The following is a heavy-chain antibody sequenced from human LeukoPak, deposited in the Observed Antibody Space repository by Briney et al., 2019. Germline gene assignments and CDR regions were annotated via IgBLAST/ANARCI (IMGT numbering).Heavy chain of an antibody. CDR2: IGASGGST. Sequence: PGGSLRLSCATSGFTFSSYAMSWVRQAPGKGLEWVSGIGASGGSTYYADSVKGRFTISRDNSKNTLYLQMNSLRAEDTAVYYCAKDPGYSYGYSFDYWGQGTLVTVSS. D-gene: IGHD5-18*01. J-gene: IGHJ4*02. CDR1: GFTFSSYA. V-gene: IGHV3-23*01. CDR3: AKDPGYSYGYSFDY.